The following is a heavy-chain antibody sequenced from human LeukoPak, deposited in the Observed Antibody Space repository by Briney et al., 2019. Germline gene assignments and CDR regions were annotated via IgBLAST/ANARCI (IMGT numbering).Heavy chain of an antibody. CDR2: ISSSGSTI. CDR1: GFTFSSYE. J-gene: IGHJ6*03. CDR3: ARKPTTASGYYYYYYMDV. D-gene: IGHD4-17*01. Sequence: GGSLRLSCAASGFTFSSYEMNWVRQAPGKGLEWVSYISSSGSTIYYADSVKGRFTISRDNAKNSLYLQMNSLRAEDTAVYYCARKPTTASGYYYYYYMDVWGKGTTVTISS. V-gene: IGHV3-48*03.